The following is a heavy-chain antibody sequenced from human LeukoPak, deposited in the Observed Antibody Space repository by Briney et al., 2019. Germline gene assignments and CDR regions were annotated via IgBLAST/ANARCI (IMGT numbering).Heavy chain of an antibody. D-gene: IGHD6-19*01. CDR1: GFTFSSYA. CDR3: AKVPSGWLRPSDY. Sequence: PGGSLRLSCAASGFTFSSYAMTWVRQAPGKGLEWVSGIISSGSNTYYADSVKGRFTISRDNSKNTLSLQMNSLRIEDTAVYYCAKVPSGWLRPSDYWGQGTLVTVSS. J-gene: IGHJ4*02. CDR2: IISSGSNT. V-gene: IGHV3-23*01.